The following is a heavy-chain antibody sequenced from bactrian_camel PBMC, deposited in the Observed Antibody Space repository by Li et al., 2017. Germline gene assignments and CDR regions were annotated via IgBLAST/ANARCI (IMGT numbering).Heavy chain of an antibody. CDR1: GCTHDRYC. D-gene: IGHD6*01. V-gene: IGHV3S55*01. CDR3: AADPRTLTVTLTGPQCSEYKS. J-gene: IGHJ6*01. Sequence: HVQLVESGGGSVQAGGSLGLSCSASGCTHDRYCMAWFHQPRDIRGGIAAIGSDGMITYADTVKGRFTISQDNAKNTLYLQMNSLKPEDTAMFYCAADPRTLTVTLTGPQCSEYKSWGQGTQVTVS. CDR2: IGSDGMI.